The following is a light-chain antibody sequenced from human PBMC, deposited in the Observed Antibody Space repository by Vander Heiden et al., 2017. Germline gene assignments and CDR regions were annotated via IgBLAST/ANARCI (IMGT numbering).Light chain of an antibody. J-gene: IGLJ2*01. CDR3: NANTSTVV. CDR1: SRDVGGYNY. CDR2: EGR. V-gene: IGLV2-14*01. Sequence: QSALTQPASVSGSPGQSITISCTGTSRDVGGYNYVSWYQQHPGKAPKLIIYEGRTGPPGGSNGFSGSKSGNTASLTIAGRKAEDEDDYYCNANTSTVVFGGGTKLTVL.